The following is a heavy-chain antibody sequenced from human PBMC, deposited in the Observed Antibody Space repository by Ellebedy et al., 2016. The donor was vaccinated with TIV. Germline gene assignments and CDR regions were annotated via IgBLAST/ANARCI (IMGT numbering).Heavy chain of an antibody. CDR1: GGSISSSNW. Sequence: MPGGSLRLSCAVSGGSISSSNWWSWVRQPPGKGLEWIGEIYHSGNTNYNPSLKSRITISVDKSKNQFSLKLNSVTAADTAVYYCARSRPKYYFDYWGQGTLVTVSS. CDR2: IYHSGNT. J-gene: IGHJ4*02. CDR3: ARSRPKYYFDY. D-gene: IGHD6-6*01. V-gene: IGHV4-4*02.